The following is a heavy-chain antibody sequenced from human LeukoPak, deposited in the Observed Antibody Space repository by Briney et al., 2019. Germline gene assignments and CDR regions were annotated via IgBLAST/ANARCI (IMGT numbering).Heavy chain of an antibody. CDR3: AGGLDIAVAGPGGYFDY. D-gene: IGHD6-19*01. V-gene: IGHV3-11*01. J-gene: IGHJ4*02. CDR2: ISPGGDAT. CDR1: GFTFRDYH. Sequence: GGALRLSCAASGFTFRDYHMNWIRQAPGKGLEWVSYISPGGDATYRADSVKGRFTISRDNAKTSLYLQMNSLTAEDAAVYYCAGGLDIAVAGPGGYFDYWGQGTLVTVSS.